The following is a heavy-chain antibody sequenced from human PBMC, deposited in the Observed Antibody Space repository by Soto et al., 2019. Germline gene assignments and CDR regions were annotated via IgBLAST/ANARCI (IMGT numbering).Heavy chain of an antibody. CDR3: ARHSGHNYYFDY. CDR1: GYIFTSYW. V-gene: IGHV5-10-1*01. J-gene: IGHJ4*02. CDR2: IDPSDSYT. D-gene: IGHD5-12*01. Sequence: EVQLVQSGAEVKKPGESLRISCKVSGYIFTSYWISWVRQMPGKGLEYMGKIDPSDSYTNYSPAFQGHVTISGDRSTSTVYLQWSSLKASDTGMFYCARHSGHNYYFDYWGQGARVTVSS.